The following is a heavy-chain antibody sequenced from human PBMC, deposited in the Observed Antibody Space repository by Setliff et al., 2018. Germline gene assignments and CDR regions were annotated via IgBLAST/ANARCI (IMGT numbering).Heavy chain of an antibody. V-gene: IGHV4-59*01. CDR2: IYYSGST. CDR1: GGSISSYY. J-gene: IGHJ4*02. D-gene: IGHD3-10*01. Sequence: SETLSLTCTVSGGSISSYYWSWIRQPAGKGLEWIGHIYYSGSTDSHPSLKSRVSISIDTSKNQFSLNVRSVTAADTAIYYCAKGRGEMDSWGQGILVTVSS. CDR3: AKGRGEMDS.